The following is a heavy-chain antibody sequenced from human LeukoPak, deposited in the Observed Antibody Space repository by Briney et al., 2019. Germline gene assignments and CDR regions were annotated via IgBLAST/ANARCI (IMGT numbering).Heavy chain of an antibody. Sequence: SETLSLTCTVSGGSISSYYWSWIRQPPGKGLEWTGYIYYSGSTNYNPSLKSRVTISVDTSKNQFSLKLSSVTAADTAVSYCARDILNCSGGSCYSRLDYWGQGTLVTVSS. J-gene: IGHJ4*02. CDR1: GGSISSYY. CDR2: IYYSGST. D-gene: IGHD2-15*01. CDR3: ARDILNCSGGSCYSRLDY. V-gene: IGHV4-59*01.